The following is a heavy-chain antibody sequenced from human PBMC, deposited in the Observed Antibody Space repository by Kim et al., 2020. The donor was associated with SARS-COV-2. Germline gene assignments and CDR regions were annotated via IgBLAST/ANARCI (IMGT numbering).Heavy chain of an antibody. Sequence: SVKDRFTNSRNNSKNTLYLQINGLRAEDTAVYYCARWVGSSLDYWGQGTLVTVSS. D-gene: IGHD1-26*01. CDR3: ARWVGSSLDY. V-gene: IGHV3-30*01. J-gene: IGHJ4*02.